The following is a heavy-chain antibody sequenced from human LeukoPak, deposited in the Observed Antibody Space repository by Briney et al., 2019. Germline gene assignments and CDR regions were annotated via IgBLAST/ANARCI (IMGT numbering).Heavy chain of an antibody. CDR3: ARAELATISFDY. CDR1: GFTFSSYA. V-gene: IGHV4-59*01. J-gene: IGHJ4*02. CDR2: IYYDGST. Sequence: GSLRLSCAASGFTFSSYAMSWIRQPPGKGLEWIGYIYYDGSTNSNPSLKSRVTISIDRSKNQFSLKLSSVTAADTAVYYCARAELATISFDYWGQGTLVPV. D-gene: IGHD5-24*01.